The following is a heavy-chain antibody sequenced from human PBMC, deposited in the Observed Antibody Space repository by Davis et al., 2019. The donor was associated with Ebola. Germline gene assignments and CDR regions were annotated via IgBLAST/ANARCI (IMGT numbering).Heavy chain of an antibody. Sequence: GESLKISCAASGFTFSSYGMHWVRQAPGKGLEWVAVISYDGSNKYYADSVKGRFTISRDNSKNTLYLQMNSLGAEDTAVYYCAKGRGPYYYYGMDVWGQGTTVTVSS. D-gene: IGHD3/OR15-3a*01. CDR2: ISYDGSNK. CDR3: AKGRGPYYYYGMDV. V-gene: IGHV3-30*18. J-gene: IGHJ6*02. CDR1: GFTFSSYG.